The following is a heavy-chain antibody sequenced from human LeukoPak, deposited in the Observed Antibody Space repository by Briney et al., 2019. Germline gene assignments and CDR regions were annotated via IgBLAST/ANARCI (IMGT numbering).Heavy chain of an antibody. CDR3: ARAGGSGSYNFDY. CDR1: GFTLSSNY. V-gene: IGHV3-53*01. J-gene: IGHJ4*02. CDR2: IYSGGST. D-gene: IGHD3-10*01. Sequence: GGSLRLSCAASGFTLSSNYMSWVRQAPGKGLEWVSVIYSGGSTYYAEYVKGRFTISRDNSKNTLYLQMNSLRAGDTAVYYCARAGGSGSYNFDYWGQGTVVTVCS.